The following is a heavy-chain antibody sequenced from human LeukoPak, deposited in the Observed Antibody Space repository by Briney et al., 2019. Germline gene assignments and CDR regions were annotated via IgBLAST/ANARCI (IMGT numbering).Heavy chain of an antibody. CDR1: GGSISDHY. CDR3: AKFGNYPVHVSYSYYYLDV. V-gene: IGHV4-59*11. CDR2: IHYSGST. D-gene: IGHD1-7*01. Sequence: SETLSLTCTVSGGSISDHYWSWIRQPPGKGLDYLGYIHYSGSTDSSPSLKSRVTISVDTSKNQFSLRLSSVTAADTAVYYCAKFGNYPVHVSYSYYYLDVWGKGTTVTVSS. J-gene: IGHJ6*03.